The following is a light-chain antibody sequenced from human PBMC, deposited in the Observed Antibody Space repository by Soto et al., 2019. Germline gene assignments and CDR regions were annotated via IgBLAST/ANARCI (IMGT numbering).Light chain of an antibody. CDR2: EVN. V-gene: IGLV2-23*02. CDR3: CSYVGSSILM. CDR1: SSDVGLYNL. Sequence: QSVLTQPVSVSGSPGQSITISCTGTSSDVGLYNLVSWYQQLPGKAPKLIIYEVNERPSGISDRFSGSKSGNTASLTISGLQDEDEADYYCCSYVGSSILMFGGGTQLTVL. J-gene: IGLJ3*02.